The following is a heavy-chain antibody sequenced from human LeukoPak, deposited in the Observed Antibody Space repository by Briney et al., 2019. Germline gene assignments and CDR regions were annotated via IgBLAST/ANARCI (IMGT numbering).Heavy chain of an antibody. CDR3: ARDPPATSYYYYGMDV. CDR1: GYTFTSYY. D-gene: IGHD2-15*01. CDR2: INPSGGST. V-gene: IGHV1-46*01. J-gene: IGHJ6*02. Sequence: ASVKVSCKASGYTFTSYYMHWVRQAPGQGLEWMGIINPSGGSTSYAQKFQGRVTMTRDTSTSTVYMELSSLRSEDTAVYYCARDPPATSYYYYGMDVWGQGTTVTVS.